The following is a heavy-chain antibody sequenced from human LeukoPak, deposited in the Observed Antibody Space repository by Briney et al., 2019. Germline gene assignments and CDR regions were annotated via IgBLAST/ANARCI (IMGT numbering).Heavy chain of an antibody. CDR3: AKDNQPGGKLYYMDV. Sequence: GGSLRLSCTASGLTFNSYWMHWVRQAPGKGLAWVSRINSDGSSTSYADSVKGRFTISRDNSKNTLYLQMNSLRAEDTAVYYCAKDNQPGGKLYYMDVWGKGTTVTVSS. D-gene: IGHD4-23*01. CDR1: GLTFNSYW. V-gene: IGHV3-74*01. J-gene: IGHJ6*03. CDR2: INSDGSST.